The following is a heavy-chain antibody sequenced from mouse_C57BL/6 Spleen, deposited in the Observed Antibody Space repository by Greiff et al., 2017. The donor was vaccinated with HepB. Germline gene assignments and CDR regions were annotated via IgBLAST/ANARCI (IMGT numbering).Heavy chain of an antibody. Sequence: VHVKQSGPELVKPGASVKISCKASGYSFTGYYMNWVKQSPEKSLEWIGEINPSTGGTTYNQKFKAKATLTVDKSSSTAYMQLKSLTSEDSAVYYCARGVTTVVATPSFDYWGQGTTLTVSS. J-gene: IGHJ2*01. D-gene: IGHD1-1*01. V-gene: IGHV1-42*01. CDR1: GYSFTGYY. CDR3: ARGVTTVVATPSFDY. CDR2: INPSTGGT.